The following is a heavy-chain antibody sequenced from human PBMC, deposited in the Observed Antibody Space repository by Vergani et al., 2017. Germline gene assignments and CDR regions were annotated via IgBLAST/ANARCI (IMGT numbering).Heavy chain of an antibody. CDR3: ARGYSYGTIVDY. D-gene: IGHD5-18*01. Sequence: QVRLQQWGAGLLKASETLSLTCTVSGGSVSSVGYYWSWIRQPAGKGLEWIGYIYYSGSTNYNPSLKSRVTISVDTSNNQFSLKLSSVTAADTAVYYCARGYSYGTIVDYWGQGTLVTVSS. V-gene: IGHV4-61*10. CDR1: GGSVSSVGYY. J-gene: IGHJ4*02. CDR2: IYYSGST.